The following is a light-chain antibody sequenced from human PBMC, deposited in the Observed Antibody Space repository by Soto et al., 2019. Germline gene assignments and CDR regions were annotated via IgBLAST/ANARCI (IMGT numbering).Light chain of an antibody. Sequence: DIQMTQSPSSLTASVGESVTITCRASQRISNLLNWYQQKPGKAPKLLIYAASTLQSGVPSRFSGSGSGTEFTLTISSLQPDDFATYYCQHYNSYSEAFGQGTKVDIK. J-gene: IGKJ1*01. CDR2: AAS. V-gene: IGKV1-5*01. CDR1: QRISNL. CDR3: QHYNSYSEA.